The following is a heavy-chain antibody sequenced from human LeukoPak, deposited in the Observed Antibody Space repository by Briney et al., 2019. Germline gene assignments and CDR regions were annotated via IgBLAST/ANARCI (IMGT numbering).Heavy chain of an antibody. V-gene: IGHV1-2*02. CDR3: ARAKLDDCGGVCDQYFQH. D-gene: IGHD2-21*02. J-gene: IGHJ1*01. CDR2: INPNSGGT. CDR1: GYTFTGYY. Sequence: ASVKVSCKASGYTFTGYYMHWVRQAPGQGLEWMGWINPNSGGTNFAQKFQGRVTLTRDTSINSAYMELSSLRSDDTAVYYCARAKLDDCGGVCDQYFQHWGQGTLVTVSS.